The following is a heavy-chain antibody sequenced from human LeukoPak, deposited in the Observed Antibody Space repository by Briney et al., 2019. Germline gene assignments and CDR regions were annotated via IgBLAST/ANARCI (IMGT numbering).Heavy chain of an antibody. Sequence: VGSLRLSCAASGFTFSSYGMHWVRQAPGKGLGWVAFIRYDGSNKYYADSVNGRFTISRDNSKNTLYLQMNSLRAEDTAVYYCAKRSKYYYGSGSYYFDYWGQGTLVTVSS. D-gene: IGHD3-10*01. J-gene: IGHJ4*02. CDR2: IRYDGSNK. CDR3: AKRSKYYYGSGSYYFDY. V-gene: IGHV3-30*02. CDR1: GFTFSSYG.